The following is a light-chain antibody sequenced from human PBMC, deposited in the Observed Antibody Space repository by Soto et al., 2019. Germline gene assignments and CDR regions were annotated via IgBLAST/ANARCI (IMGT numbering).Light chain of an antibody. CDR3: CSYAGSSTYV. CDR1: SSDVGTYNL. Sequence: QSALTQPASVSGSPGQSITLSCTGTSSDVGTYNLVSWYQHHPGKAPKLMIYEGSKRPSGVSHRFSGSKSGNTASLTISGLQAEDEADYYCCSYAGSSTYVFGTGTKLTVL. V-gene: IGLV2-23*01. J-gene: IGLJ1*01. CDR2: EGS.